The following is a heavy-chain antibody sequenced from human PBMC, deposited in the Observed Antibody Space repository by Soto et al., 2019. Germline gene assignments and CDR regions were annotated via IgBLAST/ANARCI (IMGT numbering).Heavy chain of an antibody. J-gene: IGHJ4*02. V-gene: IGHV2-5*02. CDR3: AHIDPEIVTVGGNGGFDY. CDR1: GFSLTSGVG. D-gene: IGHD3-16*01. Sequence: QITLKESGPALVRPPQTLTLTCTFSGFSLTSGVGVGWIRQPPGKALQWLALIYWDDDKRYSTSLKNRLTITKDTSKSQVVLTMTKVGPVDTATYFCAHIDPEIVTVGGNGGFDYWGQGTLGTVSS. CDR2: IYWDDDK.